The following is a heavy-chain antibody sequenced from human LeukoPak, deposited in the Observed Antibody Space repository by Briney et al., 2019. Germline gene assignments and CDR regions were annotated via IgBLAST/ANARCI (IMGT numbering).Heavy chain of an antibody. CDR1: GFTFSSYN. CDR2: IYSRGSTE. V-gene: IGHV3-48*04. J-gene: IGHJ4*02. Sequence: PGGSLRLSCAASGFTFSSYNMNWVRQAPGKGLEWVSNIYSRGSTEYYADSVKGRFTISRDNAKNSLYLQMNSLRAEDTAVYYCARDREAAGTSVDYWGQGTLVTVSS. D-gene: IGHD6-13*01. CDR3: ARDREAAGTSVDY.